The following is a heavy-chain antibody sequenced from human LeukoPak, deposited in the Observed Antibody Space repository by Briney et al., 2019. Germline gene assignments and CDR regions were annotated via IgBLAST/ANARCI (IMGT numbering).Heavy chain of an antibody. CDR3: ARSNYVWGSYRPRQSDAFDI. D-gene: IGHD3-16*02. CDR1: GGSFSGYY. Sequence: TPSETLSLTCAVYGGSFSGYYWSWFRQPPGKGLEWLGEINHSGSTNYNPSLKSRVTMSVDTSKNQLSLKLSSVTAADTAVYYCARSNYVWGSYRPRQSDAFDIWGQGTMVTVSS. V-gene: IGHV4-34*01. J-gene: IGHJ3*02. CDR2: INHSGST.